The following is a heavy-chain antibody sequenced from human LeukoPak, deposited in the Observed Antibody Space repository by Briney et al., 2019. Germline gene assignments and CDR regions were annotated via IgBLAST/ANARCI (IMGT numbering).Heavy chain of an antibody. CDR2: INPSSGST. V-gene: IGHV1-46*01. D-gene: IGHD6-6*01. CDR1: GSTFTRYY. Sequence: ASVKVSCKASGSTFTRYYIHWVRQAPGQGLDWMGMINPSSGSTRFAQMFQDRVTMTRDTSTSAVYMELSSLTSEDTAMYYCAREGSSSSTGFDYWGQGTLVTVSS. J-gene: IGHJ4*02. CDR3: AREGSSSSTGFDY.